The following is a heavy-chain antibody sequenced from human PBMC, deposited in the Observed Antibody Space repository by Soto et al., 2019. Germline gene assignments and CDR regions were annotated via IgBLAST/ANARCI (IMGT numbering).Heavy chain of an antibody. V-gene: IGHV3-23*01. Sequence: EVQLLESGGGLVQPGGSLRLSCAASGFTFSSYAMSWVRQAPGKGLEWVSAISGSGGSTYYADSVKGRFTISRDNSKNTLYLPMNSLRAEDTAVYYCAKDSFEPYSPSLWGQGTMVTVSS. D-gene: IGHD6-13*01. J-gene: IGHJ3*01. CDR1: GFTFSSYA. CDR2: ISGSGGST. CDR3: AKDSFEPYSPSL.